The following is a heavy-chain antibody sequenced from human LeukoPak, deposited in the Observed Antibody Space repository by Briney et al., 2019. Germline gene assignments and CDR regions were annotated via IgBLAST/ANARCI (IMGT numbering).Heavy chain of an antibody. CDR1: AGSLTSSSHY. J-gene: IGHJ4*02. D-gene: IGHD6-13*01. V-gene: IGHV4-39*01. CDR3: AIRPGTAGGNCFDY. CDR2: VYYNGDT. Sequence: SETLSLTCIVSAGSLTSSSHYWVWTRRPPGTGLARIGSVYYNGDTHYSPSLKSPVPIAVHTSKNPFSLRLSSVLATHTAVYYCAIRPGTAGGNCFDYWGQGILVTVSS.